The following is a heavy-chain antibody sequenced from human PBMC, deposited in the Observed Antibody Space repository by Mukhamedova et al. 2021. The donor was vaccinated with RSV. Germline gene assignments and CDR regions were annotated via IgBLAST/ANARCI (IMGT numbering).Heavy chain of an antibody. V-gene: IGHV3-7*03. CDR2: GSEK. Sequence: GSEKNYVDSVKGRFTISRDNARNSLYLQMNSLRAEDTAVYYCENGGHVAYWGQGTLVTVSS. CDR3: ENGGHVAY. J-gene: IGHJ4*01. D-gene: IGHD3-16*01.